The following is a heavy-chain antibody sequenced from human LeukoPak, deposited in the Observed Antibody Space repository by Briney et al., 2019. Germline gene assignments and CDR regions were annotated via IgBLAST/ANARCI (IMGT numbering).Heavy chain of an antibody. CDR1: GYTFTGYY. D-gene: IGHD5-18*01. V-gene: IGHV1-2*02. J-gene: IGHJ4*02. CDR2: INPNSGGT. CDR3: ARVSRGYSYGYVY. Sequence: ASVKVSCKASGYTFTGYYMHWVRQAPGQGLEWMGWINPNSGGTNYAQKFQGRVTMTRDTSISTAYMELSRLRSDDTAVYYCARVSRGYSYGYVYWGQGTLVTVSS.